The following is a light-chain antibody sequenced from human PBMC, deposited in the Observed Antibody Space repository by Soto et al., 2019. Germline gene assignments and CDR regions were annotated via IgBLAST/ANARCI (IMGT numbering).Light chain of an antibody. CDR2: SNY. J-gene: IGLJ1*01. Sequence: QSVLTQPPSASGTPGQWVTISCSGSSSNIGSKTVNWYQQLPGTAPKLLIYSNYQRPSGVPDRFSGSKSGTSASLAISGLQSEDEADYYCSAWDASLNGYVFGTGTKLTVL. V-gene: IGLV1-44*01. CDR1: SSNIGSKT. CDR3: SAWDASLNGYV.